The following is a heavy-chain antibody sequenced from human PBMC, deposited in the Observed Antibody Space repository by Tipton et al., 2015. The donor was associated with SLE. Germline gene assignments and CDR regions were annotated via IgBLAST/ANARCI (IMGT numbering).Heavy chain of an antibody. V-gene: IGHV4-39*07. D-gene: IGHD3-16*01. CDR2: IYYAGST. CDR3: ARRPMGLAAFDI. J-gene: IGHJ3*02. Sequence: TLSLTCTVSGGSISGHGYFWGWIRQPPGKGLEWIGNIYYAGSTYYNPSLNSRVTMSVDTSENQFSLKLNSVTAADTAVYYCARRPMGLAAFDIWGQGTVVTVSS. CDR1: GGSISGHGYF.